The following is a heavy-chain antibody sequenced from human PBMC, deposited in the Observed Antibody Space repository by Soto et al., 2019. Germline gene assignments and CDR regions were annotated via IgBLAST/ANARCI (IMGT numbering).Heavy chain of an antibody. D-gene: IGHD3-22*01. CDR3: AKAVGSFPYYYDSSGYYESWFDP. CDR1: GFTFSSYA. CDR2: ISGSGGST. V-gene: IGHV3-23*01. J-gene: IGHJ5*02. Sequence: EVQLLESGGGLVQPGGSLRLSCAASGFTFSSYAMSWVRQAPGKGLEWVSAISGSGGSTYYADSVKGRFTISRDNSKNTLYLQMKSLRAEDTAVYYCAKAVGSFPYYYDSSGYYESWFDPWGQGTLVTVCS.